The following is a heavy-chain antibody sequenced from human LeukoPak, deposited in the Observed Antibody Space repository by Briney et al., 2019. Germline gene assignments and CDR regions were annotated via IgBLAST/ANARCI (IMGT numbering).Heavy chain of an antibody. J-gene: IGHJ4*02. CDR2: ITTDNGNT. D-gene: IGHD3-10*01. CDR1: GYTFTSYA. CDR3: ARDTYGSGSSLGY. Sequence: ASVKVSCKASGYTFTSYAMHWVRQAPGQGLEWMGWITTDNGNTKYSQEFQGRVTITRDTSASTAYMELSSLRSEDMAVYYCARDTYGSGSSLGYWGQGTLVTVSS. V-gene: IGHV1-3*03.